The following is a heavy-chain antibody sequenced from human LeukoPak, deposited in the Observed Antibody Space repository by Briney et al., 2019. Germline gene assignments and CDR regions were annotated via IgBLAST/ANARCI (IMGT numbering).Heavy chain of an antibody. V-gene: IGHV4-4*02. CDR1: GGSISSNNW. CDR2: IYHRGST. D-gene: IGHD3-10*01. Sequence: SGTLSLTCAVSGGSISSNNWWSWVRQPPGKGLDWIGEIYHRGSTDYNPFLERRVSRTVDKSKNQFSLKLSSVTAADTAVYYCARGFYGSGSYSSPGFHAFDVWGQGTMVTVSS. J-gene: IGHJ3*01. CDR3: ARGFYGSGSYSSPGFHAFDV.